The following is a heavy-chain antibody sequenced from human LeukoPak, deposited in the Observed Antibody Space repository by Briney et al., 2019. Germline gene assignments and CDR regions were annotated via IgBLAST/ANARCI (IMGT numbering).Heavy chain of an antibody. CDR2: ITSSGDII. D-gene: IGHD2-21*02. J-gene: IGHJ5*02. CDR1: GFTFSTYE. V-gene: IGHV3-48*03. CDR3: AREVAGCGGDCLAP. Sequence: GGSLRLSCAASGFTFSTYEMNWVRQAPGKGLEWVSYITSSGDIIYYADSVKGRFTVSRDNAKNSLYLQMNSLTAEDTAVYYCAREVAGCGGDCLAPWGQRTLVTVSS.